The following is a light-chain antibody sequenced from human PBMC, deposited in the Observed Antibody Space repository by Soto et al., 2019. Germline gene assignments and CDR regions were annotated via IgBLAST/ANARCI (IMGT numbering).Light chain of an antibody. J-gene: IGLJ1*01. CDR2: ANN. CDR1: SSNIGAGSD. Sequence: QSVLTQPPSVSEAPGQRVTISRTGSSSNIGAGSDVHWYQQLPGTAPKLLIFANNIRPSGVPDRFSGSTSGTSASLAITGLQAEDEADYYCQSYDSSLSGYVFGTGTKVTVL. V-gene: IGLV1-40*01. CDR3: QSYDSSLSGYV.